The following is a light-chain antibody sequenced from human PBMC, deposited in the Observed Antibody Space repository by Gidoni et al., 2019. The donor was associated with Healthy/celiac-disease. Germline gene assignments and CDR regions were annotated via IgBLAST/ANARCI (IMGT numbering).Light chain of an antibody. CDR2: QDS. J-gene: IGLJ2*01. V-gene: IGLV3-1*01. CDR3: QAWDSSTVV. CDR1: KLGDKY. Sequence: SYEQTQPPAVPVSPGQTASIPCSGDKLGDKYACWYQQKPGQSPVLVIYQDSKRPSGIPERFSGSNSGNTATLTISGTQAMDEADYYCQAWDSSTVVFGGGTKLTVL.